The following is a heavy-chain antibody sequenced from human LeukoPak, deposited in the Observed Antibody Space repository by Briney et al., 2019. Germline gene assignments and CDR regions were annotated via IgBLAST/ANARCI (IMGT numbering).Heavy chain of an antibody. D-gene: IGHD3-22*01. CDR1: GYTFTSYG. V-gene: IGHV1-18*01. CDR2: ISAYNGNT. Sequence: ASVKVSCKASGYTFTSYGISWVRQAPGQGLEWMGWISAYNGNTNYAQKLQGRVTMTTDTSTSTAYMELRSLRSDDTAVYYCVRDLGYYSDTSGIFFDYWGQGTLVTVSS. J-gene: IGHJ4*02. CDR3: VRDLGYYSDTSGIFFDY.